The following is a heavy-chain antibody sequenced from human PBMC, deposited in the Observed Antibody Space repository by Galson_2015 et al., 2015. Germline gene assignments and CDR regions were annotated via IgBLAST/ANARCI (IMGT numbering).Heavy chain of an antibody. V-gene: IGHV3-15*01. CDR1: GFTFSNAW. J-gene: IGHJ4*02. D-gene: IGHD2-2*01. CDR2: IKSKTDGGTT. CDR3: TTDPFIVVVPPLAENFDY. Sequence: SLRLSCAASGFTFSNAWMSWVRQAPGKGLEWVGRIKSKTDGGTTDYAAPVKGRFTISRDDSKNTLYLQMNSLKTEDTAVYYCTTDPFIVVVPPLAENFDYWGQGTLVTVSS.